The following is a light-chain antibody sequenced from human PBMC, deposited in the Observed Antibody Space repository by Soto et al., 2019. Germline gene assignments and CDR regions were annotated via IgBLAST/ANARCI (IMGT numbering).Light chain of an antibody. V-gene: IGLV2-23*03. J-gene: IGLJ2*01. CDR3: CSYAGSSTFVV. Sequence: QSALTQPASVSGSPGQSITISCTGTSSDVGSYNLVSWYQQHPGKAPKLMIYEGSKRPSGVSNRFSGSKSGNTAYLTISGLQAEDEADYYCCSYAGSSTFVVFGGGTKLTV. CDR1: SSDVGSYNL. CDR2: EGS.